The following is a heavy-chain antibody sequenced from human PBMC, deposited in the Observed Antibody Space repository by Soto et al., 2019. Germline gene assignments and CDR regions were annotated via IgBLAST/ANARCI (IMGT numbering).Heavy chain of an antibody. CDR1: GYTFTGYY. CDR2: INPNSGGT. D-gene: IGHD6-19*01. J-gene: IGHJ4*02. CDR3: ATSQTSIAVAGETEYYFDY. V-gene: IGHV1-2*04. Sequence: ASVKVSCKASGYTFTGYYIHWVRQAPGQGLEWMGWINPNSGGTNYAQKFQGWVTMTRDTSISTAYMELSRLRSDDTAVYYCATSQTSIAVAGETEYYFDYWGQGTLVTVSS.